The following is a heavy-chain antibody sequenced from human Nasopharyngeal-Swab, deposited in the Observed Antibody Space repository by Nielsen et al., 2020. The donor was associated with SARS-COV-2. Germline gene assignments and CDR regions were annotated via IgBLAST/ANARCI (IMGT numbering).Heavy chain of an antibody. Sequence: SETLSLTCTVSGGSISSYYWSWIRQHPGKGLEWFVYIYYSGSTNYNPSLKSRVTISVDTSKNQFSLKLSSVTAADTAVYYCARVRRDTIFGVVIIGTFDYWGQGTLVTVSS. CDR2: IYYSGST. D-gene: IGHD3-3*01. V-gene: IGHV4-59*01. J-gene: IGHJ4*02. CDR3: ARVRRDTIFGVVIIGTFDY. CDR1: GGSISSYY.